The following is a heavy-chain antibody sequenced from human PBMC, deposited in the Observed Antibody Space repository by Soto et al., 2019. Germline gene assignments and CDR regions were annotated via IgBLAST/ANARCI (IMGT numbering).Heavy chain of an antibody. J-gene: IGHJ4*02. CDR2: ISGSGGST. D-gene: IGHD2-8*01. CDR3: AKMDVLSYYFDY. Sequence: VGSLRLSCAASGFTFSSYAMSWVRQAPGKGLEWVSAISGSGGSTYYADSVKGRFTISRDNSKNTLYLQMNSLRAEDTAVYYCAKMDVLSYYFDYWGQGTLVTVSS. V-gene: IGHV3-23*01. CDR1: GFTFSSYA.